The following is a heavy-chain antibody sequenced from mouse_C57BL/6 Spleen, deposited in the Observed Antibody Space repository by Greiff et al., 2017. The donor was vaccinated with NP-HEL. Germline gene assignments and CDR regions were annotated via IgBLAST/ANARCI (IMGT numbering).Heavy chain of an antibody. D-gene: IGHD1-1*01. Sequence: EVQLQQSGPVLVKPGASVKMSCKASGYTFTDYYMNWVKQSHGKSLEWIGVINPYNGGTSSNQKFKGKATLTVDKSSSTAYMELNSLTSEDSAVYYCAISYDSNYVGYWGQGTTLTVSS. J-gene: IGHJ2*01. CDR2: INPYNGGT. V-gene: IGHV1-19*01. CDR1: GYTFTDYY. CDR3: AISYDSNYVGY.